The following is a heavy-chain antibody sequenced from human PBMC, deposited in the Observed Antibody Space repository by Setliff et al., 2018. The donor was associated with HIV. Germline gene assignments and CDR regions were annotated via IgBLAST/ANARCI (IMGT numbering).Heavy chain of an antibody. CDR1: GGSFSNYY. CDR3: ARGHCSGTNCYGVDYYGMDV. CDR2: INHRGST. V-gene: IGHV4-34*01. D-gene: IGHD2-2*01. J-gene: IGHJ6*02. Sequence: ETLSLTCAVSGGSFSNYYWSWIRQSPGKGLEWIGEINHRGSTNYSPSLKIRALISADTSKNQFSLNLTSVTAADTAVYYCARGHCSGTNCYGVDYYGMDVWGQGTTVTVSS.